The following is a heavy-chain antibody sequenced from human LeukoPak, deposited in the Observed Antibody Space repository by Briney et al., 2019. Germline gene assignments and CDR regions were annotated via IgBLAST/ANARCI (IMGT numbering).Heavy chain of an antibody. CDR2: ISGSGDNT. Sequence: GGSLRLSCAASGFTFSSYAMSWVRQAPGKGLEWVSGISGSGDNTYYADSVKGRFTISRDNAKNSLYLQMNSLRAEDTAVCYCAREGFGYWGQGTLVTVSS. V-gene: IGHV3-23*01. CDR1: GFTFSSYA. J-gene: IGHJ4*02. CDR3: AREGFGY.